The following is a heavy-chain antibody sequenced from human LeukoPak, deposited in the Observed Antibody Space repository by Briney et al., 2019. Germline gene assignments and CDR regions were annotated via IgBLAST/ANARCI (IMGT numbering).Heavy chain of an antibody. D-gene: IGHD6-19*01. V-gene: IGHV1-18*01. J-gene: IGHJ6*02. CDR3: ARDLGYSSGWHPYYYYGMDV. CDR1: GYTFTSYG. Sequence: AASVKVSCKASGYTFTSYGISWVRQAPGQGLEWMGWISAYNGNTNYAQKLQGRVTMTTDTSTSTAYMELSSLRSEDTAVYYCARDLGYSSGWHPYYYYGMDVWGQGTTVTVSS. CDR2: ISAYNGNT.